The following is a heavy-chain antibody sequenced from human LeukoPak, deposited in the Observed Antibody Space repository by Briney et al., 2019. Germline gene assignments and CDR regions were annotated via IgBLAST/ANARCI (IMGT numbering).Heavy chain of an antibody. Sequence: GGSLRLSCAASGFTFSSYAMHWVRQAPGKGLEWVAVISYDGSNKYYADSVKGRFTISRDNSKNTLYLQMNSLRAEDTAVYYCARRLWGSGWDIDYWGQGTLVTVSS. CDR3: ARRLWGSGWDIDY. V-gene: IGHV3-30-3*01. D-gene: IGHD6-19*01. CDR1: GFTFSSYA. J-gene: IGHJ4*02. CDR2: ISYDGSNK.